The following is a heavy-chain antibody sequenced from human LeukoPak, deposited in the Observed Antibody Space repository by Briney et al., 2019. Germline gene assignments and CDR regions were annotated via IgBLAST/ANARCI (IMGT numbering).Heavy chain of an antibody. CDR3: ARIFTSGYSADY. J-gene: IGHJ4*02. Sequence: GGSQRLSCAASGFTFRNYGMHWVRQAPGKGLEWVAVIWYDESNKFYADSVKGRFTISRDTSKNTLYLQMDSLRAEDTAVYYCARIFTSGYSADYWGQGTLVTVPS. CDR2: IWYDESNK. CDR1: GFTFRNYG. V-gene: IGHV3-33*01. D-gene: IGHD3-22*01.